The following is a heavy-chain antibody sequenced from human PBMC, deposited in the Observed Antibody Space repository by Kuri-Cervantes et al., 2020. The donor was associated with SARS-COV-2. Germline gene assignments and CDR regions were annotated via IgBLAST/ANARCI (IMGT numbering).Heavy chain of an antibody. CDR2: IGTAGDT. CDR1: GFTFSSYD. V-gene: IGHV3-13*03. J-gene: IGHJ4*02. CDR3: ANGLLLNFDY. Sequence: ETLSLTCAACGFTFSSYDMHWVRQATGKGLEWVSAIGTAGDTYYPGSVKGQFTISRENAKNSLYLQMNSLRAGDTAVYYCANGLLLNFDYWGQGTLVTVSS. D-gene: IGHD2/OR15-2a*01.